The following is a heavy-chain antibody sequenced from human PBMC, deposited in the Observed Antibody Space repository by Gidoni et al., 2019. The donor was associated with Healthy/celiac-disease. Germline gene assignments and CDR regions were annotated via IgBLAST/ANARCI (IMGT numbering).Heavy chain of an antibody. Sequence: QVQLVQSGAEVKKPGASVKVSCKASGDTFTSYYMHWVRQAPGQGLEWMGIINPSGGSTSYAQKFQGRVTMTRDTSTSTVYMELSSLRSEDTAVYYCATTTPGEGYFDLWGRGTLVTVSS. J-gene: IGHJ2*01. CDR3: ATTTPGEGYFDL. D-gene: IGHD1-7*01. V-gene: IGHV1-46*01. CDR2: INPSGGST. CDR1: GDTFTSYY.